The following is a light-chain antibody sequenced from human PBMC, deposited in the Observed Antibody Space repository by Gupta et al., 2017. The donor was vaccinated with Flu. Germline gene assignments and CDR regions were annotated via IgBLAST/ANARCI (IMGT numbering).Light chain of an antibody. CDR3: SSYRSGASRV. CDR1: SQDIGTYNF. V-gene: IGLV2-14*01. CDR2: EVS. Sequence: QPALTQPASVSGSPGQSISISGTATSQDIGTYNFVSWYIQHPGKAPKLLIFEVSRRPSGISDRFSGSKSGNTASLSISGLQAEDEGDYYCSSYRSGASRVFGTGTTVT. J-gene: IGLJ1*01.